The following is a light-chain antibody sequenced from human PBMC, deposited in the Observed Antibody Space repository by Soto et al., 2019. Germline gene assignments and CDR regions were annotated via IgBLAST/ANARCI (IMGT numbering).Light chain of an antibody. V-gene: IGKV3-15*01. Sequence: EIVMTQSPAALSVSPGERATLSCRASQSVDINLAWYQQKLGQSPRLLIFATSTRATGMPARFSGSGSGTEFTLTISSLQSEDFVVYYCQQYNNWPYTFGQGTKLEIK. J-gene: IGKJ2*01. CDR1: QSVDIN. CDR2: ATS. CDR3: QQYNNWPYT.